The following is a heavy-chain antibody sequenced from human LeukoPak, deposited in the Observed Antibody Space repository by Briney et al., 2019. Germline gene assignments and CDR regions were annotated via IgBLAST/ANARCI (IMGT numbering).Heavy chain of an antibody. CDR3: AKLSSSWYNDY. CDR1: GFIFSSSA. CDR2: ISAGGGST. J-gene: IGHJ4*02. Sequence: GGSLRLSCAASGFIFSSSAMSWVRQAPVKGLEWISTISAGGGSTYYADSVKGRFTISRDNSKNTLYLQMNSLRAEDTAVYYCAKLSSSWYNDYWGQGTLVTVSS. V-gene: IGHV3-23*01. D-gene: IGHD6-13*01.